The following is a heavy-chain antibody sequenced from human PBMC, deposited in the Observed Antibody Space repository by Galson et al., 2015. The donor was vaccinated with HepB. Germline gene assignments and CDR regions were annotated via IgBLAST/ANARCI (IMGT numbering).Heavy chain of an antibody. Sequence: QSGAEVKKPGESLRISCQGSGYSFSSYWINWVRQVPGQGLECMGRINPTDSYTTYSPSFQGHVTISVDKSTSTAYLQWSSLKASDTAVYYCTRLGITAADYYYGLDVWGQGTTVIVSS. CDR1: GYSFSSYW. J-gene: IGHJ6*02. CDR3: TRLGITAADYYYGLDV. CDR2: INPTDSYT. D-gene: IGHD2-2*01. V-gene: IGHV5-10-1*01.